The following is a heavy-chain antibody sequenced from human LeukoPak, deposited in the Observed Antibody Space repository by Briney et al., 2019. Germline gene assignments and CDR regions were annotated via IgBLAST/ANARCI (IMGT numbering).Heavy chain of an antibody. CDR2: ISAYNGNT. D-gene: IGHD2-2*01. V-gene: IGHV1-18*04. Sequence: GASVKVSCKASGYTFTSYSISWVRQAPGQGLEWMGWISAYNGNTNYAQKLQGRVTMTTDTSTSTAYMELRSLRSDDTAVYYCARSPLGYCSSTSCEDPWFDYWGQGTLVTVSS. CDR1: GYTFTSYS. J-gene: IGHJ4*02. CDR3: ARSPLGYCSSTSCEDPWFDY.